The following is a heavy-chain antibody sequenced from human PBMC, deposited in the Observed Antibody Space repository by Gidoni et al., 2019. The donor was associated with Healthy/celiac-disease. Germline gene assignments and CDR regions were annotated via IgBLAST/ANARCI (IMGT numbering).Heavy chain of an antibody. CDR3: ARGCGSCYGFDAFDI. CDR2: ISSSSSYT. D-gene: IGHD2-15*01. J-gene: IGHJ3*02. CDR1: GSTFSDYY. V-gene: IGHV3-11*03. Sequence: QVQLLESGGGLVKPGGSLRLSCAASGSTFSDYYMSWIRQAPGKGLEWVSYISSSSSYTNYADSVKGRFTISRDNAKNSLYLQMNSLRAEDTAVYYCARGCGSCYGFDAFDIWGQGTMVTVSS.